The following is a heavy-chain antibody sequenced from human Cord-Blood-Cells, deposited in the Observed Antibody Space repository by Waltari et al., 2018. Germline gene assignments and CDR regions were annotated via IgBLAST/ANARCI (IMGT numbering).Heavy chain of an antibody. Sequence: QVQLVQSGAEVKKPGSSVKVSCKASGGTFSRYAISWVRQAPGQGLEWMGGIIPIFGTANYAQKFQGRVTITADESTSTAYMELSSLRSEDTAVYYCARDLASLGMEESGYWGQGTLVTVSS. CDR2: IIPIFGTA. V-gene: IGHV1-69*12. D-gene: IGHD3-16*01. J-gene: IGHJ4*02. CDR3: ARDLASLGMEESGY. CDR1: GGTFSRYA.